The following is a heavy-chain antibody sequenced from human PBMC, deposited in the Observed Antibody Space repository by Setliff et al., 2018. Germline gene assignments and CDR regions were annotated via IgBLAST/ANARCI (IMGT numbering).Heavy chain of an antibody. V-gene: IGHV1-69*13. CDR2: IIPIFGTA. J-gene: IGHJ4*02. Sequence: ASVKVSCKASGGTFSSYAISWVRQAPGQGLEWMGGIIPIFGTANYAQKFQGRVTITADESTGTAYMELSSLRSEDTAVYYCARVQQLGTFDYWGQGTLVTVSS. D-gene: IGHD6-13*01. CDR3: ARVQQLGTFDY. CDR1: GGTFSSYA.